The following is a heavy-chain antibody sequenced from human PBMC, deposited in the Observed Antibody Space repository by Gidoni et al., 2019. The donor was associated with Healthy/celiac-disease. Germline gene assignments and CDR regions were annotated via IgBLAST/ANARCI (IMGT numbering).Heavy chain of an antibody. CDR3: ARAEDIVATII. Sequence: QVQLQESGPGLGKPSQTLSLPCPVPGGSISSGDYYWSWIRQPPGKGLEWIGYIYYSGSTYYNPSLKSRVTISVDTSKNQFSLKLSSVTAADTAVYYCARAEDIVATIIWGQGTLVTVSS. V-gene: IGHV4-30-4*01. J-gene: IGHJ4*02. D-gene: IGHD5-12*01. CDR1: GGSISSGDYY. CDR2: IYYSGST.